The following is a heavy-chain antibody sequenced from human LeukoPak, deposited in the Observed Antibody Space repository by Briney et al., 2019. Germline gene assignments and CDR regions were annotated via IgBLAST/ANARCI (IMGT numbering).Heavy chain of an antibody. CDR2: INHSGST. J-gene: IGHJ4*02. V-gene: IGHV4-34*01. CDR3: ARGSSDTAMALILFHFDY. Sequence: PSETLSLTCAVYGGAFSGYYWSWIRQPPGKGLEWIGEINHSGSTNYNPSLKSRVTISVDTSKNQFSLKLSSVTAADTAVYYCARGSSDTAMALILFHFDYWGQGTLVTVSS. D-gene: IGHD5-18*01. CDR1: GGAFSGYY.